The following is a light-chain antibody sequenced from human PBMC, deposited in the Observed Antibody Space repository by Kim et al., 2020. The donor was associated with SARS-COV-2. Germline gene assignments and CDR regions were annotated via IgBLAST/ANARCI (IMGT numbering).Light chain of an antibody. J-gene: IGLJ3*02. CDR3: STYTDSVM. CDR1: SSDVVADTY. V-gene: IGLV2-14*03. Sequence: LGQSLTISCAGSSSDVVADTYVSRYRHHPVKAPNLMIYDVSLRPSGVSNRCSGSKSGNTASLTISGLQAEDEADYYCSTYTDSVMFGGGTQLTVL. CDR2: DVS.